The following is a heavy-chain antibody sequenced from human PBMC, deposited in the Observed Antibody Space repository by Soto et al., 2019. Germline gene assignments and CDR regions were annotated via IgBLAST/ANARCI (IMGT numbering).Heavy chain of an antibody. D-gene: IGHD4-17*01. V-gene: IGHV1-2*02. Sequence: QVQLVQSGAEVKKPGASVKVSCKASGYTFTGYYMHWVRQAPGQGLEWMGWINPNSGGTNYAQKFQGRVTMTRDTSISTAYMELSRPRSDDTAVYYCARVHDYGDYLDAFDIWGQGTMVTVSS. J-gene: IGHJ3*02. CDR1: GYTFTGYY. CDR3: ARVHDYGDYLDAFDI. CDR2: INPNSGGT.